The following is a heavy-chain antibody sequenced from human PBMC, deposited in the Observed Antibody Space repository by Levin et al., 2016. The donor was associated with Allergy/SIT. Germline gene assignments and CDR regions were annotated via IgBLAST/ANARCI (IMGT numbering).Heavy chain of an antibody. D-gene: IGHD1-1*01. CDR3: ARGRQRVPWGYWNDSRWFDP. V-gene: IGHV4-34*01. Sequence: SETLSLTCAVYGGSFSGYYWSWIRQPPGKGLEWIGEINHSGSTNYNPSLKSRVTISVDTSKNQFSLKLSSVTAADTAVYYCARGRQRVPWGYWNDSRWFDPWGQGTLVTVSS. CDR1: GGSFSGYY. CDR2: INHSGST. J-gene: IGHJ5*02.